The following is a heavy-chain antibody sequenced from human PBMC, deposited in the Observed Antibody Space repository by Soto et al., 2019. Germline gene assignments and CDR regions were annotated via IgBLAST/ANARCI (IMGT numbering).Heavy chain of an antibody. Sequence: QVQLVQSGAEVKKPGSSVKVSCKASGGTFSSYALSWVRQAPGQGLEWMGGIIPIFGTANYAQKFQGRVTITADESTSTAYMEMSSLRSEDTAVYYCASSIFGVVISSYNWFNPWGQGTLVTVSS. J-gene: IGHJ5*02. D-gene: IGHD3-3*01. CDR3: ASSIFGVVISSYNWFNP. CDR2: IIPIFGTA. V-gene: IGHV1-69*01. CDR1: GGTFSSYA.